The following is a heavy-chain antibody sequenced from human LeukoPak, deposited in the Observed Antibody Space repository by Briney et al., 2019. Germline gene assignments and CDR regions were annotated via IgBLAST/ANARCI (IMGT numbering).Heavy chain of an antibody. CDR1: GGSISSTNW. CDR3: ARADVLRYFDWLFDNFDY. D-gene: IGHD3-9*01. CDR2: IYHGGST. Sequence: SETLSPTCAVSGGSISSTNWWSWVRQPPGKGLEWIGEIYHGGSTNYNPSLKSRVTISVDTSKNQFSLKLSSVTAADTAVYYCARADVLRYFDWLFDNFDYWGQGTLVTVSS. J-gene: IGHJ4*02. V-gene: IGHV4-4*02.